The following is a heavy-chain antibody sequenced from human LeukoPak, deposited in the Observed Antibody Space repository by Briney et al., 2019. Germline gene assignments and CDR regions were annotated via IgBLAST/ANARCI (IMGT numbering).Heavy chain of an antibody. D-gene: IGHD3-22*01. CDR2: ISSSGSTI. CDR3: ARNYDSSGYYYWGFDY. CDR1: GFTFSSYE. J-gene: IGHJ4*02. V-gene: IGHV3-48*03. Sequence: PGGSLRLSCAASGFTFSSYEMNWVRQAPGKGLEWVSYISSSGSTIYYADSVKGRFTISRDNAKNSLYLQMNSLRAEDTAVYYCARNYDSSGYYYWGFDYWGQGTLVTVSS.